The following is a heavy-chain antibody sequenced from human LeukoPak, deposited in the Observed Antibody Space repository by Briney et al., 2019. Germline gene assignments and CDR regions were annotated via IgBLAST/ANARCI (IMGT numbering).Heavy chain of an antibody. V-gene: IGHV4-39*01. D-gene: IGHD2-21*01. CDR1: GGSISSSSYY. CDR3: AISANLYCGGDCYSPDAFDI. Sequence: ASETLSLTCTVSGGSISSSSYYWGWIRQPPGKGLEWIGRIYYSGSTYYNPSLKSRVTISVDTSKNQFSLKLSSVTAADTAVYYCAISANLYCGGDCYSPDAFDIWGQGTMVTVSS. J-gene: IGHJ3*02. CDR2: IYYSGST.